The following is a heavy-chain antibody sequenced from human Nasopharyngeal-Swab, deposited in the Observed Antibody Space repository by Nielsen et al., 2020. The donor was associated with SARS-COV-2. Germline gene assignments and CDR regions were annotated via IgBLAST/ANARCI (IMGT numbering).Heavy chain of an antibody. CDR3: ARDAPAHYGAFY. CDR2: IAHDASNE. V-gene: IGHV3-30*03. D-gene: IGHD4-17*01. Sequence: WIRQPPGKGLEWVAFIAHDASNEYYGDSVKGRFSISRDSSKNTLYLQMDSLRGEDTAVYYCARDAPAHYGAFYWGRGTLVTGSS. J-gene: IGHJ4*02.